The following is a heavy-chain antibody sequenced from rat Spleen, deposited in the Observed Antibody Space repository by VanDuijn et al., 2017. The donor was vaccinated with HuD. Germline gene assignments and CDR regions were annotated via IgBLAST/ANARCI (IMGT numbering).Heavy chain of an antibody. CDR3: TRGYVMDA. CDR1: GFTFNDYY. J-gene: IGHJ4*01. V-gene: IGHV5-22*01. Sequence: EVQLVESDGGLVQPGRSLKLSCAASGFTFNDYYMACVRQAPEKGLEWVASIHYEGTNTYYGDSVKVRFTLSRDNAKSTLYLQMNRLRSEDTAIYYCTRGYVMDAGGQGASVTVSS. CDR2: IHYEGTNT.